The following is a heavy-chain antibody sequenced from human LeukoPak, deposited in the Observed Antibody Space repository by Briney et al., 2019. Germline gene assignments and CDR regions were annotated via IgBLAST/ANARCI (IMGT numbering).Heavy chain of an antibody. CDR3: ARGISSGYGN. CDR1: GYTFTDYY. V-gene: IGHV1-2*02. Sequence: ASVKVSCKASGYTFTDYYIHWVRQAPGQGLEFMGWINPNSGGTNYAQRFQGRVTMTRDTSILTSYMELTRLTSDDTAEYYCARGISSGYGNWGQGTLVTVSP. CDR2: INPNSGGT. D-gene: IGHD6-25*01. J-gene: IGHJ4*02.